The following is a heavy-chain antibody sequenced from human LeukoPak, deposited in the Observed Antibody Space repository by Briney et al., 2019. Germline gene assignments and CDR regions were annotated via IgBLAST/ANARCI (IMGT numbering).Heavy chain of an antibody. CDR1: GGTSSSYA. J-gene: IGHJ4*02. D-gene: IGHD1-26*01. Sequence: ASVKVSCKASGGTSSSYAISWVRQAPGQGLEWMGGIIPIFGTANYAQKFQGRVTITTDESTSTAYMELSSLRSEDTAVYYCASLIVGAREGSFDYWGQGTLVTVSS. CDR2: IIPIFGTA. CDR3: ASLIVGAREGSFDY. V-gene: IGHV1-69*05.